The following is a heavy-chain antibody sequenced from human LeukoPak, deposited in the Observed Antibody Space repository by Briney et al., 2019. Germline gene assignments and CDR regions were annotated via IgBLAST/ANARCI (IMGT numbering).Heavy chain of an antibody. J-gene: IGHJ4*02. Sequence: SVKVSCKDSEGTFSSYAIIWVRQAPGQGLEWMGRIIPIFGIANYAQKFQGRVTITADRSTSTAYMELSSLRSEDTAVYYCARDGDCSGGSCYSGGPDYWGQGTLVTVSS. V-gene: IGHV1-69*04. CDR3: ARDGDCSGGSCYSGGPDY. CDR1: EGTFSSYA. D-gene: IGHD2-15*01. CDR2: IIPIFGIA.